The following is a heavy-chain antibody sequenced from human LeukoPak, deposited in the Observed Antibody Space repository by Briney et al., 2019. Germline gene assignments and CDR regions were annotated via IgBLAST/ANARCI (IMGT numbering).Heavy chain of an antibody. CDR1: GGSISTTSYF. CDR2: ISYTGST. CDR3: ARGLTAEDFDY. V-gene: IGHV4-39*07. J-gene: IGHJ4*02. Sequence: TSETLSLTCTVSGGSISTTSYFWGWIRQPPGKGLEWIGSISYTGSTYYNPSLKSRVTISVDTSKNQFSLKLTSVTAADTAVYYCARGLTAEDFDYWGQGTLVTVSS. D-gene: IGHD4/OR15-4a*01.